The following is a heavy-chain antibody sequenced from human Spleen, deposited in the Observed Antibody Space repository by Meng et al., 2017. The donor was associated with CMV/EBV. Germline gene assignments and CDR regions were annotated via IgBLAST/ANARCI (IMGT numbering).Heavy chain of an antibody. CDR2: ISSNGATT. J-gene: IGHJ6*02. CDR1: GFTFSTYA. Sequence: GESLKISCAASGFTFSTYAMNWVRQAPGKGLEWVSSISSNGATTYYADSVRGRLTISRDNSKNSLYLQMSSLRGEDTAVYFCARTSNPGSMYYGMDVWGQGTTVTVSS. D-gene: IGHD2/OR15-2a*01. CDR3: ARTSNPGSMYYGMDV. V-gene: IGHV3-23*01.